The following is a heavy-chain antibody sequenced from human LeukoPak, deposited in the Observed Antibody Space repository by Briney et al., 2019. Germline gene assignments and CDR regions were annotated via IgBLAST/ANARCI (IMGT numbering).Heavy chain of an antibody. Sequence: GASVKVSCKVSGSTVTELSIHWVRQAPGKGLQWVGSFDLEDGETFYVEKFEGRVTMTEDSSTDTAYMELRTLRTEDTAMYYCASQQGGSFAFDHWGQGTQVTVSS. J-gene: IGHJ4*02. CDR3: ASQQGGSFAFDH. CDR1: GSTVTELS. CDR2: FDLEDGET. V-gene: IGHV1-24*01. D-gene: IGHD1-26*01.